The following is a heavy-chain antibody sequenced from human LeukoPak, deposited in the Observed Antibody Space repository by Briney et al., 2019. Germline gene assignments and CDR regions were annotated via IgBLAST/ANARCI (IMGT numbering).Heavy chain of an antibody. D-gene: IGHD6-13*01. J-gene: IGHJ6*03. CDR2: IYHSGTR. Sequence: SETLSLTCAVSGGSISGNNWWNWVRQAPGKGLEWIGEIYHSGTRNYSPSLKSRVTISVDKSKNQFSLRLTSVTAADTAIYYCARVYTGSSWDYYYYMDVWGKGTTVTVSS. CDR1: GGSISGNNW. V-gene: IGHV4-4*02. CDR3: ARVYTGSSWDYYYYMDV.